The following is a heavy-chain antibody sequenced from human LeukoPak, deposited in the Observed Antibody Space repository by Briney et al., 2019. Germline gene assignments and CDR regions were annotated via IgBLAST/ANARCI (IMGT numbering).Heavy chain of an antibody. J-gene: IGHJ6*02. CDR3: ARGTVTNRKIRPEYYYYGMDV. CDR1: GGTFSRYA. CDR2: IIPIFGIA. Sequence: GSSVKVSCKASGGTFSRYAISWVRQTPGQGLEWMGRIIPIFGIANYAQKFQGRVTITADKSTSTAYMELSSLRSEDTAVYYCARGTVTNRKIRPEYYYYGMDVWGQGTTVTVSS. V-gene: IGHV1-69*04. D-gene: IGHD4-17*01.